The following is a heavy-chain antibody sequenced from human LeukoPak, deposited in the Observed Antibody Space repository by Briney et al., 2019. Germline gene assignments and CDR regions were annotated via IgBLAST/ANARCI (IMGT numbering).Heavy chain of an antibody. CDR2: IHPADSDT. J-gene: IGHJ4*02. D-gene: IGHD3-16*01. CDR1: GYSFTTYW. CDR3: ARLWGSCFDS. Sequence: GQSLKISCKDSGYSFTTYWIAWVRQMPGRGLEWMGIIHPADSDTRYSSSFQGQVTLSADKSISTAYLQWSSLKASDTAIYYCARLWGSCFDSWGQGTPVTVSS. V-gene: IGHV5-51*01.